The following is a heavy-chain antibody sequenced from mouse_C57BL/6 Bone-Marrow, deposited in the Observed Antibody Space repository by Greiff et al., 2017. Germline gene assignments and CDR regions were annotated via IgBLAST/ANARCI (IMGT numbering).Heavy chain of an antibody. CDR2: IDPENGDT. CDR1: GFNIKDDY. D-gene: IGHD1-1*01. J-gene: IGHJ4*01. Sequence: EVKLMESGAELVRPGASVKLSCTASGFNIKDDYMHWVKQRPEQGLEWIGWIDPENGDTEYASKFQGKATITADTSSNTAYLQLSSLTSEDTAVYYCTTDYYGPGNYYAMDYWGQGTSVTVSS. CDR3: TTDYYGPGNYYAMDY. V-gene: IGHV14-4*01.